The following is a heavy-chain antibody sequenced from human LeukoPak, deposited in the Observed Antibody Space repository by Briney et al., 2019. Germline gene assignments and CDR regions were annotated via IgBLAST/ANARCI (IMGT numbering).Heavy chain of an antibody. V-gene: IGHV3-30*18. Sequence: PGRSLRLSCAASRFTFSSYGMHWVRQAPGKGLEWVAVISYDGSNKYYADSVKGRFTISRDNAKNTPYLQMNSLRAEDTAVYHCAKDLVGSGWSSRFDYWGQGTLVTVSS. D-gene: IGHD6-19*01. CDR2: ISYDGSNK. CDR1: RFTFSSYG. CDR3: AKDLVGSGWSSRFDY. J-gene: IGHJ4*02.